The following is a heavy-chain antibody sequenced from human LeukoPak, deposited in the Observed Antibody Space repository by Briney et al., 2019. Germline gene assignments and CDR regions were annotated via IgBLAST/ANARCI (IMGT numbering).Heavy chain of an antibody. CDR1: GYTFTSYY. CDR3: AREEWELAFDY. D-gene: IGHD1-26*01. J-gene: IGHJ4*02. CDR2: INPSGGST. Sequence: ASVKVSCKASGYTFTSYYMHWVRQAPGQGLEWMGIINPSGGSTSYAQKFQGGVTMTRDTSTSTVYMELSSLRSEDTAVYYCAREEWELAFDYWGQGTLVTVSS. V-gene: IGHV1-46*01.